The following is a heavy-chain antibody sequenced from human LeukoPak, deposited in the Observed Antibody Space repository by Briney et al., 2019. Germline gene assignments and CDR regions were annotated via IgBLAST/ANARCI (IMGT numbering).Heavy chain of an antibody. V-gene: IGHV4-59*01. CDR2: ISYSGNT. Sequence: SETLSLTCSFSGGSISSYYWSWIRQPPGKGREWIGYISYSGNTNYNPSLKSRVTISVDTSMNQFSLKLSSVTAADTAVYYCATRSTGVAATFDCWGQGALVTVSS. J-gene: IGHJ4*02. CDR3: ATRSTGVAATFDC. CDR1: GGSISSYY. D-gene: IGHD2-15*01.